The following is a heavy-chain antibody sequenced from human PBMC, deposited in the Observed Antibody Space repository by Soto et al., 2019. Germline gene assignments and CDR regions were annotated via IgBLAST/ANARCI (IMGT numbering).Heavy chain of an antibody. V-gene: IGHV3-23*01. CDR2: ISGSGGST. Sequence: PGGSLRLSCAASGFTFSSYAMGWVRQAPGKGLEWVSAISGSGGSTYYADSVKGRFTISRDNSKNTLYLQMNSLRAEDTAVYYCAKDSSGYYYGPFGAFDIWGQGTMVTVSS. J-gene: IGHJ3*02. D-gene: IGHD3-22*01. CDR1: GFTFSSYA. CDR3: AKDSSGYYYGPFGAFDI.